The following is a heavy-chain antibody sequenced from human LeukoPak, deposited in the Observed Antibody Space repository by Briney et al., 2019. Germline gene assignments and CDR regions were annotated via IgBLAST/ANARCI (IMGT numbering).Heavy chain of an antibody. CDR1: GFTFSDYT. Sequence: QPGRSLLLSCAASGFTFSDYTMQWVRPAPGKGLEWVALLPPDGSYQYYADSLKGRFTISRDNFKNALYLQMNSLRLEDTAVYYCARGLHDRSWYGAHWGQGTLLSVSS. D-gene: IGHD6-13*01. CDR3: ARGLHDRSWYGAH. CDR2: LPPDGSYQ. V-gene: IGHV3-30*04. J-gene: IGHJ4*02.